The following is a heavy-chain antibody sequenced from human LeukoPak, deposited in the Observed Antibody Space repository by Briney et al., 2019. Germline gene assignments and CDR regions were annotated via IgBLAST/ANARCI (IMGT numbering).Heavy chain of an antibody. Sequence: SSVKVSCKASGGTFSSYTISWVRQAPGQGLEWMGRIIPILGIANYAQKFQGRVTITADKSTSTAYMELSSLRSEDTAVYYCAREKGGADDAFDIWGQGTMVTASS. D-gene: IGHD1-26*01. V-gene: IGHV1-69*04. CDR2: IIPILGIA. CDR1: GGTFSSYT. J-gene: IGHJ3*02. CDR3: AREKGGADDAFDI.